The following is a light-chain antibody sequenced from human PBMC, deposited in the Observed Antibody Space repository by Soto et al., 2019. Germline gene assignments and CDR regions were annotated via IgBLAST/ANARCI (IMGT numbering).Light chain of an antibody. Sequence: EIVMTQSPGTLSVAPGERATLSCRASQSVRSDVAWYQHKPGQAPRLLIYGASTRATGIPARFIGSGSETEFTLTISSLQSEDFAIYYCQQYNNWGVTFGQGTRLEI. CDR2: GAS. J-gene: IGKJ5*01. CDR1: QSVRSD. V-gene: IGKV3-15*01. CDR3: QQYNNWGVT.